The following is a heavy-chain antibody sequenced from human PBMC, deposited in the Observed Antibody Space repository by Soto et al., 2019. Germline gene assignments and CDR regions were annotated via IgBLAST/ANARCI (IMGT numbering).Heavy chain of an antibody. J-gene: IGHJ4*02. CDR1: GFTFDDYA. D-gene: IGHD1-26*01. CDR2: ISWNSGSI. Sequence: EVQLVESGGGLVQPGRSLRLSCAASGFTFDDYAMHWVRQAPGKGLEWVSGISWNSGSIGYADSVKGRFTISRDNANNAQYLQMNGLRDEYTAVYYCARGVGASLYYFDYWGQGTLVTGSS. V-gene: IGHV3-9*01. CDR3: ARGVGASLYYFDY.